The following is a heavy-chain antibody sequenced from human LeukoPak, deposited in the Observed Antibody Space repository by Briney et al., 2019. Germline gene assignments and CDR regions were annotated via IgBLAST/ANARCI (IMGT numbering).Heavy chain of an antibody. CDR3: AKEYTGTFSPFPSYFDN. CDR2: ISGSGGST. V-gene: IGHV3-23*01. J-gene: IGHJ4*02. Sequence: PGGSLRLSCAASGFTFSSYAMSWVRQAPGKGLERVSAISGSGGSTYYADSVKGRFTISRDNSKNTLYLQMNSLRAEDTAIYYCAKEYTGTFSPFPSYFDNWGQGTLVTVSS. CDR1: GFTFSSYA. D-gene: IGHD1-26*01.